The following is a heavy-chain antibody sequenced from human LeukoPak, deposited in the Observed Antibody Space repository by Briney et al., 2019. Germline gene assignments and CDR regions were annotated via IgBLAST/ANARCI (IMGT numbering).Heavy chain of an antibody. V-gene: IGHV3-30*18. CDR3: AKDEQMDTAILPV. CDR1: GFTFSSYG. D-gene: IGHD5-18*01. CDR2: ISYDGSNK. J-gene: IGHJ4*02. Sequence: GRSLRLSCAASGFTFSSYGMHWVRQAPGKGLEWVAVISYDGSNKYYADSVKGRFTISRDNSKNTLYLQMNSLRAEDTAVYYCAKDEQMDTAILPVWGQGTLVTVSS.